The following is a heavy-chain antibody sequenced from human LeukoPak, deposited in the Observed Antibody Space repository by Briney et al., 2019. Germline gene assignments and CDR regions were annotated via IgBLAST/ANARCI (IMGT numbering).Heavy chain of an antibody. J-gene: IGHJ5*02. CDR3: ARRKFLGWFDP. D-gene: IGHD7-27*01. Sequence: ASVKVSCKASGYTFTGYYMHWVRQATGQGLEGMGWLNPNSGNAGYAQKFQGRVTISRNTSISTAYMELSSLRSDDTAIYYCARRKFLGWFDPWGQGTLVTVSS. V-gene: IGHV1-8*03. CDR1: GYTFTGYY. CDR2: LNPNSGNA.